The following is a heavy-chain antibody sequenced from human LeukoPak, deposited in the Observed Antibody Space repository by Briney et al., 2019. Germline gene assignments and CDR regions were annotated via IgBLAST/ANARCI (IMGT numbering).Heavy chain of an antibody. CDR1: GGTFSSYA. D-gene: IGHD4-17*01. CDR2: IIPIFGTA. V-gene: IGHV1-69*05. Sequence: SVKVSCKASGGTFSSYAISWVRQAPGQGLEWMGRIIPIFGTANYAQKFQGRVTITTDESTSTAYMELSSLRSEDTAVYYCARTDVGDYVYFDYWGQGTLVTVSS. CDR3: ARTDVGDYVYFDY. J-gene: IGHJ4*02.